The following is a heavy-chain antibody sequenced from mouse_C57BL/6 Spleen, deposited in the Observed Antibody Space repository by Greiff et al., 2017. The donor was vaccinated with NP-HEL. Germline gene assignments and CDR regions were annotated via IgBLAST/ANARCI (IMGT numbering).Heavy chain of an antibody. CDR2: IDPSDSYT. CDR1: GYTFTSYW. D-gene: IGHD2-5*01. CDR3: AEGDSNYSYWYFDV. V-gene: IGHV1-59*01. J-gene: IGHJ1*03. Sequence: QVQLQQPGAELVRPGTSVKLSCKASGYTFTSYWMHWVKQRPGQGLEWIGVIDPSDSYTNYNQKFKGKATLTVDTSSSTAYMQLSSLTSEDSAVYYCAEGDSNYSYWYFDVWGTGTTVTVSS.